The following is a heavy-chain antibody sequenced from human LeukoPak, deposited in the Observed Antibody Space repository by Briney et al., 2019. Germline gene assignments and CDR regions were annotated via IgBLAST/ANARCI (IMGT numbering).Heavy chain of an antibody. CDR2: ISTYSGNT. V-gene: IGHV1-18*01. J-gene: IGHJ4*02. CDR1: GYTFTSYG. Sequence: ASVEVSCKASGYTFTSYGISWVRQAPGQGLEWMGWISTYSGNTNYAQKLQGAVTMTTDTSTSTAYMELRSLRSDDTAVYYCARDLSGWSYYFDYWGQGTLVTVSS. D-gene: IGHD6-19*01. CDR3: ARDLSGWSYYFDY.